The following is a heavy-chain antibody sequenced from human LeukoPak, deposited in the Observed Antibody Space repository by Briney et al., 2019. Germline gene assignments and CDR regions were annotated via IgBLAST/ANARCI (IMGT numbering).Heavy chain of an antibody. V-gene: IGHV4-59*01. CDR3: ARGGADGGCSSTSCYSDFDY. Sequence: SETLSLTCAVYGGSFSGYYWSWIRQPPGKGLEWIGYIYYSGSTNYNPSLKSRVTISVDTSKNQFSLKLSSVTAADTAVYYCARGGADGGCSSTSCYSDFDYWGQGTLVTVSS. CDR1: GGSFSGYY. CDR2: IYYSGST. J-gene: IGHJ4*02. D-gene: IGHD2-2*01.